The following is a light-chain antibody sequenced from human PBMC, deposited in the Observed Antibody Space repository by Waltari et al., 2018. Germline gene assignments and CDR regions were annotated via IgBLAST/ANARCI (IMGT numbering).Light chain of an antibody. V-gene: IGKV3-15*01. CDR2: GAS. J-gene: IGKJ5*01. Sequence: EILMTQSPATLSVSPGESVTLSCRASQSVSSNLAWYQQKSGQAPRLLIYGASTRATAVPARFSGSGSGTEFTLTISSLQSEDFAVYYCQQYNNWPPSITFGQGTRLEIK. CDR1: QSVSSN. CDR3: QQYNNWPPSIT.